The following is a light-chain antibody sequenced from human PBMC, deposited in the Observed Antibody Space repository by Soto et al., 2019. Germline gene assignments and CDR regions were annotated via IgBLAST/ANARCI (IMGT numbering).Light chain of an antibody. CDR2: WAS. Sequence: IVMRQSPDSLAVPLGERATINCKSSQSVFSRANGMNYIAWYQQKPGQPPKLLIYWASTREAGVPDRFRGSGSQTDFTLTISNLQAEDVAVYYCQHSLEITLKCGGLTKVDIK. J-gene: IGKJ4*02. V-gene: IGKV4-1*01. CDR3: QHSLEITLK. CDR1: QSVFSRANGMNY.